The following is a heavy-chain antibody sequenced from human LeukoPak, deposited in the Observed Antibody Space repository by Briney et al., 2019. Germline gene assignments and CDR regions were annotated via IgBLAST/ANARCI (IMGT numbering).Heavy chain of an antibody. CDR3: ASLSIAARGPVGY. CDR1: GYTFTSYY. CDR2: INPNSGGT. J-gene: IGHJ4*02. Sequence: ASVKVSCKASGYTFTSYYMHWVRQAPGQGLEWMGWINPNSGGTNYAQKFQGRVTMTRDTSISTAYMELSRLRSDDTAVYYCASLSIAARGPVGYWGQGTLVTVSS. V-gene: IGHV1-2*02. D-gene: IGHD6-6*01.